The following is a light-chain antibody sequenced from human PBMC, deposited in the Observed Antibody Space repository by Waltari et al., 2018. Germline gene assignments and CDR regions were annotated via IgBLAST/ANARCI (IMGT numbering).Light chain of an antibody. CDR2: AAS. CDR1: QGIRNE. Sequence: DIQMTQSPSSLSASVGDTVTITCRASQGIRNELTWYQHTAGKAPKRLIFAASILQSGVPRRFSGSASGTEFTLTISSLQPEDFAIYYCQQTSSAPFTFGPGTRVEIK. CDR3: QQTSSAPFT. V-gene: IGKV1-17*01. J-gene: IGKJ1*01.